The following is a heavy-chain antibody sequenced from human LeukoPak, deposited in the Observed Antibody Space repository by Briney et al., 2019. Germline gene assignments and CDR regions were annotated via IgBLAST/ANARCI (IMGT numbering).Heavy chain of an antibody. Sequence: GGSLRLSCAASGFTFSGYWMSWVRQSPGKGLEWVANIEQEGSEKYYVDSVKGRFTISRDNAKNSLFLQMNSLRAEDTALYYCARRGYSYGFDYWGQGTVVTVSS. CDR2: IEQEGSEK. D-gene: IGHD5-18*01. V-gene: IGHV3-7*01. CDR1: GFTFSGYW. J-gene: IGHJ4*02. CDR3: ARRGYSYGFDY.